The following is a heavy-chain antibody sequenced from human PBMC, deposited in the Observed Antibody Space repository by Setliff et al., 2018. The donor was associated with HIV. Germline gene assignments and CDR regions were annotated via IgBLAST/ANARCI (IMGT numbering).Heavy chain of an antibody. Sequence: SETLSLTCTVSSGPFSSRHYWGWIRQSPGKGLEWIGSVSYSGTTYYNPSLRSRVTLSVDTSKNQFSLILSSVTAADTATYYCARHQSGYNFSPFDNWGLGTLVTVSS. CDR3: ARHQSGYNFSPFDN. V-gene: IGHV4-39*01. CDR2: VSYSGTT. J-gene: IGHJ4*02. D-gene: IGHD5-12*01. CDR1: SGPFSSRHY.